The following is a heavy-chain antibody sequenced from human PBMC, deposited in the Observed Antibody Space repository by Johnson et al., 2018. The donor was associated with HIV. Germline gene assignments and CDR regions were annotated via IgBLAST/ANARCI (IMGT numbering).Heavy chain of an antibody. Sequence: QVQLVESGGGVVQPGGSLRLSCAASGFTFSSFGMHWVRQAPGKGLEWVAVISYDGRNKHNADSVKGRFTISRDDSKNTLYLQMNSLRAEDTALYYCAKEGRECTGGVCYSLAFDIWGQGTMVTVSS. J-gene: IGHJ3*02. V-gene: IGHV3-30*19. CDR2: ISYDGRNK. CDR1: GFTFSSFG. D-gene: IGHD2-8*02. CDR3: AKEGRECTGGVCYSLAFDI.